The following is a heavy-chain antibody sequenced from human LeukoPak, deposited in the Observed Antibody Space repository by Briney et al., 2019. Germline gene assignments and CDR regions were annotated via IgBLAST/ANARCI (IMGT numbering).Heavy chain of an antibody. J-gene: IGHJ5*02. CDR1: GFTFSTYN. D-gene: IGHD3-22*01. CDR2: INKAGDSI. Sequence: PGGSLRLSCVGSGFTFSTYNMNWFRQAPGKGLEWVSYINKAGDSIYYAHSVKGRFTISRDNAKNSLYLQMSSLRVEDTAVYYCELDSYDSSPPHIWFDPWGQGTLVTVSS. CDR3: ELDSYDSSPPHIWFDP. V-gene: IGHV3-48*03.